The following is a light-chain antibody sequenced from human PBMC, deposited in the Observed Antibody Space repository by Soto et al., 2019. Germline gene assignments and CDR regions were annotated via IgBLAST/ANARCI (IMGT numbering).Light chain of an antibody. V-gene: IGLV1-40*01. CDR2: GNS. CDR1: SSNIGAGYD. CDR3: QSYDNSLSTSDVV. Sequence: QSVLTQPPSVSGAPGQRVTISCTGNSSNIGAGYDVHWCQQLPGTAPKLLIYGNSDRPSGVPDRFSGSKSGTSASLAITGLQAEDEGDYYCQSYDNSLSTSDVVFGGGTKLTVL. J-gene: IGLJ2*01.